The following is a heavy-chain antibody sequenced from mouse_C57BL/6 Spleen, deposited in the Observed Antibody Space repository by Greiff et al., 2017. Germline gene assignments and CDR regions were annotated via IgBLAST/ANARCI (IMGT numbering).Heavy chain of an antibody. V-gene: IGHV5-9-1*02. D-gene: IGHD1-1*01. J-gene: IGHJ4*01. CDR3: TFLRDYAMDY. CDR2: ISSGGDYI. Sequence: EVKLVESGEGLVKPGGSLKLSCAASGFTFSSYAMSWVRQTPEKWLEWVAYISSGGDYIYYADTVKGRFTISRDNARNTLYLQMSRLKSEDTAMYYCTFLRDYAMDYWGQGTSVTVSS. CDR1: GFTFSSYA.